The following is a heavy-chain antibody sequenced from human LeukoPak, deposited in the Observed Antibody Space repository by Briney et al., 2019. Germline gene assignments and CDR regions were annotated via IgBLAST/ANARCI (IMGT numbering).Heavy chain of an antibody. V-gene: IGHV1-46*01. D-gene: IGHD3-10*01. CDR3: AKSLRFEDYTNLPFDF. CDR1: GYTFTSYY. J-gene: IGHJ4*02. CDR2: INPSGGST. Sequence: GASVKVSCKASGYTFTSYYMHWVRQAPGQGLEWMGIINPSGGSTSYAQKFQGRVTMTRDTSTSTVYMELSSLRAEDTAVYYCAKSLRFEDYTNLPFDFWGQGTLVTVSS.